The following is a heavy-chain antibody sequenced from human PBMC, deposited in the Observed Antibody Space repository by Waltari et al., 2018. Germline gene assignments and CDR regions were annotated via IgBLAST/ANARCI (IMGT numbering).Heavy chain of an antibody. J-gene: IGHJ4*02. CDR2: IGTAGDT. V-gene: IGHV3-13*01. CDR3: ARVALSQFYASGSPDY. CDR1: GFTFSSYD. Sequence: EVQLVESGGGLAQPGGSLRLSCAASGFTFSSYDMHWVRQRSGKGLEWVSGIGTAGDTDYSDSVKGRFIISRENAKNVLFLQMNSLRVEDTAVYYCARVALSQFYASGSPDYWGQGTLATVSS. D-gene: IGHD3-10*01.